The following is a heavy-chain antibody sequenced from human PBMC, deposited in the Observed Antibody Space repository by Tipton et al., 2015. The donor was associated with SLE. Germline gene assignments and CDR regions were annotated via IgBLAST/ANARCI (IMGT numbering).Heavy chain of an antibody. CDR1: GDSISSGGYY. J-gene: IGHJ3*02. V-gene: IGHV4-31*02. D-gene: IGHD3-16*01. Sequence: LRLSCSVSGDSISSGGYYWSWIRQLPGRGLEWIGYIYYGGKTHYNPSLNSRVTISIDTSKNHFSLRLSSVTAADTAVYYCARGVPGELRGSDWILDAFNIWGQGTEVTVSS. CDR3: ARGVPGELRGSDWILDAFNI. CDR2: IYYGGKT.